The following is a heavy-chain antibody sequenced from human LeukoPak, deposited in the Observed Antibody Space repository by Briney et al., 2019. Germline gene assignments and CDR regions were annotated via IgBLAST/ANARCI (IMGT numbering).Heavy chain of an antibody. J-gene: IGHJ4*01. CDR1: IYSISSGYY. CDR3: ARHVNQLVTDFGPMGYFDY. Sequence: PSETLSLTCAVSIYSISSGYYWGWIRQSPGRGLEWIGTLHHSGITYYNPSLMSRVTISVDTSKNQFSLNLSSVTAADTAVYYCARHVNQLVTDFGPMGYFDYWGHGTLVTVSS. V-gene: IGHV4-38-2*01. D-gene: IGHD3-3*01. CDR2: LHHSGIT.